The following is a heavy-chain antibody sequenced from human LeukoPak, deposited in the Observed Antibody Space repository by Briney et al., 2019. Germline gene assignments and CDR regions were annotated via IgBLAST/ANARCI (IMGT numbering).Heavy chain of an antibody. J-gene: IGHJ4*02. CDR3: ARGSNSLDY. V-gene: IGHV4-61*02. Sequence: PSQTLSLTCTVSGGSISSGSYYWSWIRQPAGKGLEWIGRIYTSGSTNYNPSLKSRVTMSVDTSKNQFSLKLSSVTAADTAVYYCARGSNSLDYWGQGTLVSVSS. CDR1: GGSISSGSYY. D-gene: IGHD2/OR15-2a*01. CDR2: IYTSGST.